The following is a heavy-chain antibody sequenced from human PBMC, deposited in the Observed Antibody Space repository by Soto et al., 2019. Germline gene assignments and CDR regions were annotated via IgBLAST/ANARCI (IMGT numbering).Heavy chain of an antibody. V-gene: IGHV4-61*08. J-gene: IGHJ4*02. CDR2: ISFTGDT. CDR1: GDSVSGGGYC. D-gene: IGHD3-22*01. CDR3: SGGGHYYHSMI. Sequence: ASETLSLTCTVSGDSVSGGGYCWTWIRQPPGKGLEWIGYISFTGDTTYNPSLRSRVTIAMHTSKNQFSLKLTSATAADTALYYCSGGGHYYHSMIWGPGTLVTVSS.